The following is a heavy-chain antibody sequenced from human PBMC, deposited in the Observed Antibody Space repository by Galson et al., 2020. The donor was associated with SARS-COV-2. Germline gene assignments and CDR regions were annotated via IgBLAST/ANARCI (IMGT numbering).Heavy chain of an antibody. Sequence: SVKVSCKASGFTFTSSAMQWVRQARGQRLEWIGWIVVGSGNTNYAQKFQERVTITRDMSTSTAYMELSSLRSEDTAVYYCAVDLGYDFWSGYYRGFDYWGQGTLVTVSS. CDR1: GFTFTSSA. J-gene: IGHJ4*02. CDR3: AVDLGYDFWSGYYRGFDY. V-gene: IGHV1-58*02. D-gene: IGHD3-3*01. CDR2: IVVGSGNT.